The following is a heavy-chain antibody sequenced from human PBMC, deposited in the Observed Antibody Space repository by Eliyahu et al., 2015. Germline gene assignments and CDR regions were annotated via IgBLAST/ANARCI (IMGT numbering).Heavy chain of an antibody. V-gene: IGHV2-5*01. D-gene: IGHD6-19*01. CDR2: XYWNDDK. CDR3: AHISSGWTESPVDY. CDR1: GXSLSTSXXX. Sequence: QITLKESGPTLVKPTQTLTLTCTFSGXSLSTSXXXVGWIRQPPGKALEXLALXYWNDDKRYSPSLKSRLTITKDTSKNQVVLTMTNMDPVDTATYYCAHISSGWTESPVDYWGQGTPGHRLL. J-gene: IGHJ4*02.